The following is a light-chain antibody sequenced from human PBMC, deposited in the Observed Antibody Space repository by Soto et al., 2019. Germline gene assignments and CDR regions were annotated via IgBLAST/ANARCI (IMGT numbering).Light chain of an antibody. CDR3: QQYNNWLRT. CDR1: QSVTSN. Sequence: EIVMTQSPATLSVSPGERATLSCRASQSVTSNLAWYQQKPGQAPRLLIYGASTRATGIPARFSGSGSGTEFPLTISSLQSEDFAVYCCQQYNNWLRTFGQGTKVEIK. J-gene: IGKJ1*01. CDR2: GAS. V-gene: IGKV3-15*01.